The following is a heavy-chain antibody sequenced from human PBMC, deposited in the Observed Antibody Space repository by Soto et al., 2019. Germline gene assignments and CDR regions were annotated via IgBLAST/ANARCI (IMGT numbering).Heavy chain of an antibody. J-gene: IGHJ4*02. V-gene: IGHV3-21*01. Sequence: PGGSLRLSCAASGFTFSSYGMNWVRQAPGKGLEWVSSISSGSSYIYYADSVKGRFTISRDNAKNSLYLQMNTLRAEDTALYYCARRRAAAGTLTFDYWGQGTRVTVSS. D-gene: IGHD6-13*01. CDR2: ISSGSSYI. CDR3: ARRRAAAGTLTFDY. CDR1: GFTFSSYG.